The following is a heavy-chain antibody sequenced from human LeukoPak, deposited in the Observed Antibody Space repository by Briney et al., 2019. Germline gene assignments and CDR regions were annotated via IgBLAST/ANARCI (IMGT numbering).Heavy chain of an antibody. CDR2: INPNSGGT. CDR3: ARAEGIAAAGLDY. V-gene: IGHV1-2*04. CDR1: GYTFTGYY. D-gene: IGHD6-13*01. J-gene: IGHJ4*02. Sequence: ASVKVSCKASGYTFTGYYMHWVRQAPGQGLEWMGWINPNSGGTTYAQKFQGWVTMTRDTSISTAYMELSRLRSDDTAVYYCARAEGIAAAGLDYWGQGTLVTVSS.